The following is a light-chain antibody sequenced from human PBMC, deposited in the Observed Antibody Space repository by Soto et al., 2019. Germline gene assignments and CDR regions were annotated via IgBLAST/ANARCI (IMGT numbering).Light chain of an antibody. Sequence: DIQMTQSPSTLSASVGDRVTITCRASQSIDSWLAWYQQKPGKAPKLLIYKTSNLESGVPSRFSGSGSGTEFSRTISSLQPDDFATYYCQQYKSFSLTFGGGTRVEVK. V-gene: IGKV1-5*03. CDR2: KTS. CDR3: QQYKSFSLT. J-gene: IGKJ4*01. CDR1: QSIDSW.